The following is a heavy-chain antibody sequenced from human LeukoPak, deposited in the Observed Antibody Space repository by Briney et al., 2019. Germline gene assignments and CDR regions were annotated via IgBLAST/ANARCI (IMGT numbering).Heavy chain of an antibody. V-gene: IGHV4-59*01. CDR1: GGSISSYY. J-gene: IGHJ4*02. Sequence: SETLSLTCTVSGGSISSYYWSWLRQPPGKGLEWIGYIYYSGTTNYNPSLKSRVTISVDTSKNQFSLNLSSVTAADTAVYYCARLPAYCTGGICYYFHYWGQGALVTVSS. CDR3: ARLPAYCTGGICYYFHY. CDR2: IYYSGTT. D-gene: IGHD2-8*02.